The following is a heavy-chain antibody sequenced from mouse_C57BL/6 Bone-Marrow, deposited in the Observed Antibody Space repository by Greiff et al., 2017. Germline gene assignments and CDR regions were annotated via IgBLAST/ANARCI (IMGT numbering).Heavy chain of an antibody. V-gene: IGHV14-4*01. CDR1: GFTIKDDY. Sequence: EVKLMESGAELVRPGASVKLSCTASGFTIKDDYRHWVKQRPEQGLEWIGWIDPENGDTEYASKFQGKATITADTSSNTAYLQLSRLTSEDTAVYYWTTDAMDYGAKGTSVTGSS. J-gene: IGHJ4*01. CDR2: IDPENGDT. CDR3: TTDAMDY.